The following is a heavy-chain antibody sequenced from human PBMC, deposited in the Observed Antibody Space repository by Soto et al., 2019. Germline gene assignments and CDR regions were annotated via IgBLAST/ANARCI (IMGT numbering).Heavy chain of an antibody. CDR1: GFSLSTPGVG. CDR3: AHRRGGYNWNDAHFDY. V-gene: IGHV2-5*02. CDR2: IYWDDDK. D-gene: IGHD1-20*01. Sequence: QITLKESGPTLVKPTQTLTLTCTFSGFSLSTPGVGVGWLRQPPGKALDYLALIYWDDDKRYSPSLKSRLTITKDPSKNEVVLTMTNMDPVDTATYYCAHRRGGYNWNDAHFDYWGQGTLVTVSS. J-gene: IGHJ4*02.